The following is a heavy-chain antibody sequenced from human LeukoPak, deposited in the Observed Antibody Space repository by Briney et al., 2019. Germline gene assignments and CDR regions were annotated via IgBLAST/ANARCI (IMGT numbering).Heavy chain of an antibody. J-gene: IGHJ4*02. CDR3: ARGLGSPTDY. V-gene: IGHV3-74*01. D-gene: IGHD1-26*01. CDR1: GFTFRTYR. CDR2: INDDGSTT. Sequence: PGGSLRLSCAASGFTFRTYRMHWLRQAPGKGLVWVSRINDDGSTTTYADSVKGRFTISRDNAKSTLYLQMNSLRAEDTAVYYCARGLGSPTDYWGQGTLVTVSS.